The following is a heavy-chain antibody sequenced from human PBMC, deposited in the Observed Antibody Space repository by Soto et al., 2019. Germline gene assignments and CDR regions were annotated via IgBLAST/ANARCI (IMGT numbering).Heavy chain of an antibody. Sequence: GVSLRLSCAASGFTFSSYAMSWVRQAPGKGLEWVSAISGSGGSTYYADSVKGRFTISRDNSKNTLYLQMNSLRAEDTAVYYCAKDVAYYDFWSGYSPRYYYMDVWGKGTTVTVSS. V-gene: IGHV3-23*01. CDR2: ISGSGGST. D-gene: IGHD3-3*01. J-gene: IGHJ6*03. CDR3: AKDVAYYDFWSGYSPRYYYMDV. CDR1: GFTFSSYA.